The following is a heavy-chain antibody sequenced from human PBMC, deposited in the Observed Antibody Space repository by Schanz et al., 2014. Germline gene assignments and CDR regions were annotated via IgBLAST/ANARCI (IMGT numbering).Heavy chain of an antibody. CDR2: MSGSGSTA. D-gene: IGHD2-15*01. V-gene: IGHV3-23*04. CDR3: SKDKQGSRSVDS. CDR1: GFTFFGSFA. J-gene: IGHJ5*01. Sequence: VQLVESGGGLVQPGGSLRLSCVASGFTFFGSFAMSWVRQAPGKGLEWVSGMSGSGSTADYADSVKGRFIVSRDNSKNTLYLEMNRLRVDDTAVYYCSKDKQGSRSVDSWGQGTLVTVSS.